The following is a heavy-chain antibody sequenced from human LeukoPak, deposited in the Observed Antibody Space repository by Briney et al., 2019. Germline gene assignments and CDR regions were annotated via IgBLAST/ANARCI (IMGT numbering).Heavy chain of an antibody. J-gene: IGHJ4*02. CDR3: ARDPGPPYYDSSGYSDY. D-gene: IGHD3-22*01. CDR2: IYSGGST. Sequence: GGPLRLSCAASGFTVSSNYMSWVRQAPGKGLEWVSVIYSGGSTYYADSVKGRFTISRDNSKNTLYLQMNSLRAEDTAVYYCARDPGPPYYDSSGYSDYWGQGTLVTVSS. V-gene: IGHV3-66*01. CDR1: GFTVSSNY.